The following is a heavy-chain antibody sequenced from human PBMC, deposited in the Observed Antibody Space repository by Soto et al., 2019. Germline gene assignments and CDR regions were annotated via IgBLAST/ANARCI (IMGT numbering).Heavy chain of an antibody. CDR3: ARGGLGYCSSTSCLGFDAFDI. CDR2: INPNSGGR. V-gene: IGHV1-2*02. Sequence: QVQLVQSGAEVKKPGASLKVSCKAFGYTFTGYYLHWVRQAPGQGLEWMGWINPNSGGRNYAQRFQGRVTMPRDTSIRTAYMGLSRLGSDDTAVYYCARGGLGYCSSTSCLGFDAFDIWGQGTMVTVSS. D-gene: IGHD2-2*01. CDR1: GYTFTGYY. J-gene: IGHJ3*02.